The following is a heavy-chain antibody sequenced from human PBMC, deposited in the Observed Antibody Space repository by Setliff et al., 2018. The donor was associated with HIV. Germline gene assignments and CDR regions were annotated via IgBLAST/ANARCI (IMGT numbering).Heavy chain of an antibody. CDR2: INHSGST. CDR1: GGSFSAYY. Sequence: PSETLSLTCAVYGGSFSAYYWSWIRQPPGKGLEWIGEINHSGSTNYNPSLKSRVTISIDTSKNQFSLKLSSVTAADTAVYYCARVRWGGYYLGTSDNWIDPWGQGTLVTVSS. V-gene: IGHV4-34*01. J-gene: IGHJ5*02. D-gene: IGHD3-3*01. CDR3: ARVRWGGYYLGTSDNWIDP.